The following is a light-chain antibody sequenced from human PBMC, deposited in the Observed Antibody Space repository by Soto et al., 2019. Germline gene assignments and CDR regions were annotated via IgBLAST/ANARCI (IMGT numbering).Light chain of an antibody. V-gene: IGKV3-20*01. CDR1: QSVSSSY. Sequence: EIVLTQSPGTLSLSPGERATLSCRASQSVSSSYLAWYQQKHGQAPRLLIYGASSRATGIPDRFSGSGSGTDFTLTISRLEPEDFAVYYCQQYGSSPINFGQGTRLEIK. J-gene: IGKJ5*01. CDR3: QQYGSSPIN. CDR2: GAS.